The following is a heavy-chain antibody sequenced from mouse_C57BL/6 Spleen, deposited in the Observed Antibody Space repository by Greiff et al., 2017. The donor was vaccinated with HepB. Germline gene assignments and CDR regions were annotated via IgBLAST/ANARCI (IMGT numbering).Heavy chain of an antibody. D-gene: IGHD3-3*01. Sequence: QVQLQQPGPELVRPGSSVKLSCKASGYTFTSYSMNWVKQRPLQGLEWIGNIDTYDSETHYNQKFKDKATLTVDKSSSTAYMQLSSLTSEESAVYYCARKWLARTRFDYWGQGTTLTVSS. CDR1: GYTFTSYS. CDR3: ARKWLARTRFDY. J-gene: IGHJ2*01. CDR2: IDTYDSET. V-gene: IGHV1-52*01.